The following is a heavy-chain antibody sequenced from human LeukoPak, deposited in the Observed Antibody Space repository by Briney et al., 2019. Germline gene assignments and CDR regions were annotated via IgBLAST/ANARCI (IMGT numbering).Heavy chain of an antibody. CDR2: IVVGSGNT. V-gene: IGHV1-58*02. CDR3: AAELDDDILTGYSQP. CDR1: GFTFSSSA. D-gene: IGHD3-9*01. J-gene: IGHJ5*02. Sequence: GASVKVSCKASGFTFSSSAIQWVRQPRGQRLEWMGWIVVGSGNTSYAQRFQERVTITRDMSTSTAYMELSSLRSEDTAVYYCAAELDDDILTGYSQPCDQGTLVTVSS.